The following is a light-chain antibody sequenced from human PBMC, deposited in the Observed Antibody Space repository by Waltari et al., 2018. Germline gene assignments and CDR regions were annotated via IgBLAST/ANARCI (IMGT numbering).Light chain of an antibody. CDR1: QSVSSN. CDR2: GAS. Sequence: DIVMTQSPATLSVSPGERATLSCRARQSVSSNLAWYQQKPGQSPRLLISGASTSATGIPARFSGSGSGTEFTLAISSLQAEDFAVYYCQQYDNWFPLTFGGGTKVEIK. V-gene: IGKV3-15*01. J-gene: IGKJ4*01. CDR3: QQYDNWFPLT.